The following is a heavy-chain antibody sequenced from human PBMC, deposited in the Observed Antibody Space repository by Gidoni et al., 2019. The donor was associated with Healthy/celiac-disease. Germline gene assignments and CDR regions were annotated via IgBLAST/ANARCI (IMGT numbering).Heavy chain of an antibody. CDR1: GFSLSTSGVG. D-gene: IGHD3-3*01. J-gene: IGHJ4*02. V-gene: IGHV2-5*02. CDR2: IYWDDDK. CDR3: AHRRASGYYDFWSGYYKARSYFDY. Sequence: QITLKESGPTLVKPTQTLTLTCTFSGFSLSTSGVGVGWIRQPPGKALEWLALIYWDDDKRYSPSLKSRLTITKDTSKNQVVLTMTNMDPVDTATYYCAHRRASGYYDFWSGYYKARSYFDYWGQGTLVTVSS.